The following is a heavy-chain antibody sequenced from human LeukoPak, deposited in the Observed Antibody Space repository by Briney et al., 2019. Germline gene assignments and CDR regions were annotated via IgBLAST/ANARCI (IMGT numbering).Heavy chain of an antibody. CDR1: GGTISSGGYY. J-gene: IGHJ3*02. D-gene: IGHD2-15*01. CDR2: IYYSGST. V-gene: IGHV4-31*03. Sequence: SQTLSFTCTGSGGTISSGGYYWSWIRQHPGKGLEWIGYIYYSGSTYYNPSLKSRVTISVDTSKNQFSLKLSSVTAADTAVYYCARDRVVVAATVGVGASDIWGQGTMVTVSS. CDR3: ARDRVVVAATVGVGASDI.